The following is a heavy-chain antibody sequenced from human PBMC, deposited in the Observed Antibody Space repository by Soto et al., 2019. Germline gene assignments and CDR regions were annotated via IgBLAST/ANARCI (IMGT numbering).Heavy chain of an antibody. D-gene: IGHD3-22*01. Sequence: GESLKISCKGSGYSFTSYWIGWVRQMPGKGLEWMGIIYPGDSDTRYSPSFQGQVTISADKSISTAYLQWSSLKASDTAMYYCARHQNSKYYYDSSGYYYWGQGTLVTVSS. CDR1: GYSFTSYW. V-gene: IGHV5-51*01. J-gene: IGHJ4*02. CDR3: ARHQNSKYYYDSSGYYY. CDR2: IYPGDSDT.